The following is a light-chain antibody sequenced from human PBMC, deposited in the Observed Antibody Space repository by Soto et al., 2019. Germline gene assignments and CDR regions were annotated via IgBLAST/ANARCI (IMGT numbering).Light chain of an antibody. CDR1: QSVSSS. J-gene: IGKJ1*01. CDR2: DTS. V-gene: IGKV3-15*01. Sequence: EIVVTQSPATLSVSPGERVTLSCRASQSVSSSLAWYQQRPGQAPRLLIYDTSTRAAGISARFSGSGSGTEFTLTVSSLESEDFAVYYCQQYIDWAPGTFGQGPAVEIK. CDR3: QQYIDWAPGT.